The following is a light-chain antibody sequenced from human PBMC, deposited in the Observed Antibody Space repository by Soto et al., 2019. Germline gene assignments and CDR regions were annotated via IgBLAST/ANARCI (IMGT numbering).Light chain of an antibody. V-gene: IGLV2-14*01. CDR1: SSDVGGYNY. CDR3: SSYTSSSTLVV. CDR2: DVS. J-gene: IGLJ2*01. Sequence: QSALTQPASVSESPGQSITISCTGTSSDVGGYNYVSWYQKHPGKAPKLMIYDVSSRPSGVSNRFSGSKSGNTASLTISGLQAEDEADYYCSSYTSSSTLVVFGGGTKVTVL.